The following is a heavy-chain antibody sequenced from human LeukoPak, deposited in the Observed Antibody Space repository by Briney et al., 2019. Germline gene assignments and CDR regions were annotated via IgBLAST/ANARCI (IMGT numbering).Heavy chain of an antibody. Sequence: GASVKVSCKASGYTFTAIYIHWVRQTPGQGLEWVGWINPNSGGTNFAQKFQGRVTMTRDTSISTAYMELSRLGSDDTAVYYCARGPATGDFDYWGQGTLVTVPS. CDR3: ARGPATGDFDY. D-gene: IGHD7-27*01. J-gene: IGHJ4*02. CDR2: INPNSGGT. V-gene: IGHV1-2*02. CDR1: GYTFTAIY.